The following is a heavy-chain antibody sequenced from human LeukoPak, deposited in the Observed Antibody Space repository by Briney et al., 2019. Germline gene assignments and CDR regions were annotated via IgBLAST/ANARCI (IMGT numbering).Heavy chain of an antibody. J-gene: IGHJ4*02. D-gene: IGHD2-15*01. CDR1: GFTFSSYN. Sequence: GGSLRLSCAASGFTFSSYNMNWVRQAPGKGLGWVSYISSGSSTTYYADSVKGRFTVSRDNAKNSLYLQMNSLRAEDTAVYYCARASCSGGSCYADYWGQGTLVTVSS. V-gene: IGHV3-48*01. CDR2: ISSGSSTT. CDR3: ARASCSGGSCYADY.